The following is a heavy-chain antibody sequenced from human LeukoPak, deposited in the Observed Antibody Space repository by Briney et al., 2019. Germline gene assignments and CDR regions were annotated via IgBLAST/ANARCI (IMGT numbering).Heavy chain of an antibody. CDR2: ISTNGGST. CDR3: ARDYYDSSGYYYGMDV. J-gene: IGHJ6*04. D-gene: IGHD3-22*01. Sequence: GGSLRLSCAASGFTFSSYAMHWVRQAPGKGLEYVSGISTNGGSTYYADSAKGRFTISRDNSKNSLYLQMNSLRAEDTAVYYCARDYYDSSGYYYGMDVWGKGTTVTVSS. CDR1: GFTFSSYA. V-gene: IGHV3-64*02.